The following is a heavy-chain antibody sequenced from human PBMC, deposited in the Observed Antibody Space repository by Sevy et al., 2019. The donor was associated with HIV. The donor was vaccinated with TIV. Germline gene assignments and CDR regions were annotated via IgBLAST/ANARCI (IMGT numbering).Heavy chain of an antibody. J-gene: IGHJ4*02. V-gene: IGHV3-33*01. Sequence: GGSLRLSCVASGFTFGSYGMLWVRQAPGKGLEWVADIWFDGSNIHYADSVRGRFTISRDNSKNTLSLHMSSLRVEDTAVSYCARERTYLFDYCGQGTLVTVSS. CDR1: GFTFGSYG. CDR3: ARERTYLFDY. CDR2: IWFDGSNI.